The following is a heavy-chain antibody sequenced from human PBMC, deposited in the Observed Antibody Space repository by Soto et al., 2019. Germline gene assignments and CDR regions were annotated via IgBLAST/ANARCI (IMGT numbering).Heavy chain of an antibody. V-gene: IGHV3-30-3*01. CDR2: ISYDGSNK. CDR1: GFTFSSYA. J-gene: IGHJ3*02. Sequence: GGSLRLSCAASGFTFSSYAMHWVRQAPGKGLEWVAVISYDGSNKYYADSVKGRFTISRDNSKNTLYLQMNSLRAEDTAVYYCARVEAAPDPDAFDIWGQGTMVTVSS. D-gene: IGHD2-15*01. CDR3: ARVEAAPDPDAFDI.